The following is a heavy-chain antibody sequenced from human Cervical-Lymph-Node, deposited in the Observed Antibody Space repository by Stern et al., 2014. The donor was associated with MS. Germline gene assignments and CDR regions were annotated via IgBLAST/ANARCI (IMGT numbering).Heavy chain of an antibody. CDR3: ARGVVSNRAAATLHNLFDP. CDR1: GGTFSSSYA. J-gene: IGHJ5*02. V-gene: IGHV1-69*09. CDR2: FIPILGLA. Sequence: QVQLVQSGAEVKKPGSSMNVSCKTSGGTFSSSYAITWMRQAPGQGLEWLGRFIPILGLANYAQKLQGRVIITADKSTSTTYMELSSRRSEDTAVYYCARGVVSNRAAATLHNLFDPWGQGTLVTVSS. D-gene: IGHD2-15*01.